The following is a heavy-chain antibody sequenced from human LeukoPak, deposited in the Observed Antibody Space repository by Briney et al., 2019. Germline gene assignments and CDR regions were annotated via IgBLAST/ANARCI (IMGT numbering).Heavy chain of an antibody. D-gene: IGHD3-9*01. CDR1: GDSVSSNSAA. J-gene: IGHJ5*02. CDR3: ARGPLLRYLGLGDWFDP. CDR2: TYYRSKWYN. V-gene: IGHV6-1*01. Sequence: SQTLSLTCAISGDSVSSNSAAWNWIRQSPSRGLEWLGRTYYRSKWYNDYAVSVKSRITINPDTSKNQFSLQLNSVTPEDTAVYYCARGPLLRYLGLGDWFDPWGQGTLVTVSS.